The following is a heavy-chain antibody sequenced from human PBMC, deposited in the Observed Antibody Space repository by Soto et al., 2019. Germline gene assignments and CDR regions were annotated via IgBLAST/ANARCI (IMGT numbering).Heavy chain of an antibody. CDR1: GDSISSSVW. J-gene: IGHJ4*02. CDR3: ARKAWVRFDH. V-gene: IGHV4-4*02. D-gene: IGHD7-27*01. Sequence: QVQMQESGPGLVKPSGTLSLTCAVSGDSISSSVWWTWVRQPPGKGLEWIGEVFHTGNTNYNPSLKSRVTMSVDKSTNEFSLKVTSVTAADTAIYYCARKAWVRFDHWGQGALVTVSS. CDR2: VFHTGNT.